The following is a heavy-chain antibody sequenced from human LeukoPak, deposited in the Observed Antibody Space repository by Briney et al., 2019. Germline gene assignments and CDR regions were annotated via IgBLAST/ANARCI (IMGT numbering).Heavy chain of an antibody. Sequence: ASVKVSFKASGYTFTSYDINWVRQATGQGREGMGWMNHNSRNTGYAQKFQGRVTMTTNTSISTAYMELSSLRSEDTAVYYCARARIGDSFDYWGQGTLVTVSS. J-gene: IGHJ4*02. V-gene: IGHV1-8*01. CDR1: GYTFTSYD. CDR3: ARARIGDSFDY. CDR2: MNHNSRNT. D-gene: IGHD3-10*01.